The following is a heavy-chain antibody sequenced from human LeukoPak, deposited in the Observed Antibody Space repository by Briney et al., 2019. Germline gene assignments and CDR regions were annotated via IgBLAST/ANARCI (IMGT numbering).Heavy chain of an antibody. Sequence: AGGSLRLSCAVSGFTFSGFCMSWSRQAPGKGLEWVASINSDGSEGYYAGVVKGRFTISRDNAKNSLYLQINSLRAEDTAVYYCARSSYSSSSSVWGQGTMVTVSS. CDR1: GFTFSGFC. D-gene: IGHD6-6*01. CDR2: INSDGSEG. J-gene: IGHJ3*01. CDR3: ARSSYSSSSSV. V-gene: IGHV3-7*03.